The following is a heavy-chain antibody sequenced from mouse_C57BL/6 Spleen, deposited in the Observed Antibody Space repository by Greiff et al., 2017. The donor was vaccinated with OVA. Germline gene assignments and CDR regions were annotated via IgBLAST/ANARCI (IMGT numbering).Heavy chain of an antibody. Sequence: VQLQQPGAELVMPGASVKLSCKASGYTFTSYWMHWVKQRPGQGLEWIGEIDPSDSYTNYNQKFKGKSKLTVDKSSSTAYMQLSSLTSEDSAVYYCARGDYSPYAMDYWGQGTSVTVSS. V-gene: IGHV1-69*01. CDR3: ARGDYSPYAMDY. D-gene: IGHD2-12*01. CDR2: IDPSDSYT. J-gene: IGHJ4*01. CDR1: GYTFTSYW.